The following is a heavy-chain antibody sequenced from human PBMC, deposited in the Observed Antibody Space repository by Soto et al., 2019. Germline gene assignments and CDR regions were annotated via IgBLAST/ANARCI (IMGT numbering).Heavy chain of an antibody. V-gene: IGHV1-18*01. CDR3: ARGRYGDY. Sequence: QVHLVQSGAEVKKPGASVKVSCKGSGYTFTTYGITWVRLAPGHGLEWMGWISAHNGNTNYAQKLQGRVTVTRDTSTSTAYMELRRLRSDDTAVYYCARGRYGDYWGQGALVTVSS. D-gene: IGHD1-1*01. CDR2: ISAHNGNT. J-gene: IGHJ4*02. CDR1: GYTFTTYG.